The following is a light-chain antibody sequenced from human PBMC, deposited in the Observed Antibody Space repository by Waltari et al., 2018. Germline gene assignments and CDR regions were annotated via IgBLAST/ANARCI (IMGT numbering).Light chain of an antibody. CDR1: NVGTKS. J-gene: IGLJ2*01. CDR2: DDS. V-gene: IGLV3-21*02. CDR3: HSWHSTSDHPGI. Sequence: SYVLTQPPSVSVAPGQTASITCGGDNVGTKSVHWYQQKPGQAPVLVVYDDSDRPSGGPRRFAGSNSGNTATLTISRVEAGDEADYYCHSWHSTSDHPGIFGGGTKLTVL.